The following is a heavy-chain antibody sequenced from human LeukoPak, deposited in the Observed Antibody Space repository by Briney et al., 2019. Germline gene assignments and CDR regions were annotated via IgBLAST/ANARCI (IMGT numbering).Heavy chain of an antibody. CDR2: ISSSGSTI. J-gene: IGHJ3*02. V-gene: IGHV3-48*03. Sequence: GGSLRLSCAASGFTFSSYEMNWVRQAPGKGLEWVSYISSSGSTIYYADSVKGRFTISRGNAKNSLYLQMNSLRAEDTAVYYCARANSDSSGYYNPCDAFDIWGQGTMVTVSS. D-gene: IGHD3-22*01. CDR1: GFTFSSYE. CDR3: ARANSDSSGYYNPCDAFDI.